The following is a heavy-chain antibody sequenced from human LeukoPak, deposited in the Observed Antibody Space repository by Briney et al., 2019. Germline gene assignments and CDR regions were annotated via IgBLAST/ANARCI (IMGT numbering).Heavy chain of an antibody. J-gene: IGHJ4*02. CDR1: GGSFSGYY. V-gene: IGHV4-34*01. CDR2: INHSGST. CDR3: ARGPNIAVAGLEADY. D-gene: IGHD6-19*01. Sequence: PSETLSLTCAVYGGSFSGYYWSWICQPPGKGLEWIGEINHSGSTNYNPSLKSRVTMSVDTSKNQFSLKLSSVTAADTAVYYCARGPNIAVAGLEADYWGQGTLVTVSS.